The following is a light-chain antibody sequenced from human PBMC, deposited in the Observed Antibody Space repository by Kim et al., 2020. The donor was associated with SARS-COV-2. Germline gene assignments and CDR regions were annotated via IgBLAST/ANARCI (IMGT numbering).Light chain of an antibody. CDR2: DVK. CDR3: SSYTGSSTLV. CDR1: SIDVGSYAY. J-gene: IGLJ2*01. Sequence: GQSISISCTGTSIDVGSYAYVSCYQQHPANATKVIINDVKQRPSGVSNRFSGSKCGNTASLTISGLQAEDEANYYGSSYTGSSTLVFGGGTQLTVL. V-gene: IGLV2-14*03.